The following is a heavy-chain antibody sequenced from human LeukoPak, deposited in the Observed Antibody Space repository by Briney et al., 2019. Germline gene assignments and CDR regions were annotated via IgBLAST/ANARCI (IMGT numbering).Heavy chain of an antibody. CDR3: ARFSSTWADYYMDV. Sequence: GGSLRLSCAASGFTFSSYEMNWVRQAPGKGLEWVSSISTSSSYIYYADSVKGRFTISRDNAKNSLYLQMNSLRAEDTAVYYCARFSSTWADYYMDVWGKGTTVTISS. CDR1: GFTFSSYE. J-gene: IGHJ6*03. CDR2: ISTSSSYI. V-gene: IGHV3-21*01. D-gene: IGHD6-13*01.